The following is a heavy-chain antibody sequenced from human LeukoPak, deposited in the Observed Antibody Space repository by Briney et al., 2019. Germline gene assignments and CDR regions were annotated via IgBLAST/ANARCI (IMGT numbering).Heavy chain of an antibody. CDR2: IYYTGNT. V-gene: IGHV4-39*07. Sequence: SETLSLTCSVSGVSISSSNSYWGWIRQPPGKGLEWIGSIYYTGNTYYNASLKSRVTISIDTSKNQFSLKLSSVTAADTAVYYCARAPRYSYYYYYYMDVWGKGTTVTVSS. D-gene: IGHD1-26*01. CDR3: ARAPRYSYYYYYYMDV. CDR1: GVSISSSNSY. J-gene: IGHJ6*03.